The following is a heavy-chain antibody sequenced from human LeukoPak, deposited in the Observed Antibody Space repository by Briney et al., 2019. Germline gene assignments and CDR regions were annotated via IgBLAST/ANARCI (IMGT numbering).Heavy chain of an antibody. V-gene: IGHV3-11*01. CDR3: AGYHWNSGVVY. CDR1: GFTFSDYA. CDR2: ISRSGDTI. Sequence: PGGSLRLSCAASGFTFSDYAMSWIRQAPGQGLEWVSYISRSGDTIDYADSVKGRFSLSRDNAKNSLFLQMNSLRAEDTAVYYCAGYHWNSGVVYWGQGTLVTVSS. D-gene: IGHD1-7*01. J-gene: IGHJ4*02.